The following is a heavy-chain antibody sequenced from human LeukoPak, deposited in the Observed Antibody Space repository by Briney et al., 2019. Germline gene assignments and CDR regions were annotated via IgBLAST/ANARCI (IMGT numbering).Heavy chain of an antibody. D-gene: IGHD3-22*01. CDR1: GFTFDDYG. CDR3: AKDARRYYDSSGYLSY. Sequence: PGGSLRLSCAASGFTFDDYGMSWVRQAPGKGLEWVSGINWNGGSTGYADSVKGRFTISRDNAKNSLYLQMNSLRAEDTALYYCAKDARRYYDSSGYLSYWGQGTLVTVSS. CDR2: INWNGGST. J-gene: IGHJ4*02. V-gene: IGHV3-20*04.